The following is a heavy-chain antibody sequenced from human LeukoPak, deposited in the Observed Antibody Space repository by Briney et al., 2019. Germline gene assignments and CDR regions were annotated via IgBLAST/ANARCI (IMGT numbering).Heavy chain of an antibody. Sequence: GESLRLSCAASGFTFSSYAMSWVRQAPGKGLEWVSAISGSGGSTYYADSVKGRFTISRDNSKNTLYLQMNSLRAEDTAVYYCAKVGAVAGTPYFDYWGQGTLVTVSS. J-gene: IGHJ4*02. CDR3: AKVGAVAGTPYFDY. CDR2: ISGSGGST. V-gene: IGHV3-23*01. CDR1: GFTFSSYA. D-gene: IGHD6-19*01.